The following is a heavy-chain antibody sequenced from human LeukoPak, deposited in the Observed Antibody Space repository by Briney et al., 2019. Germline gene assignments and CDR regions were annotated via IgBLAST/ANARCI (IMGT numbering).Heavy chain of an antibody. CDR3: VRKDGDY. CDR2: IYNSGNT. Sequence: ASKTLSLTCTVSGGSISSYFWSWIRQPAGKGLEWIGRIYNSGNTNYNPSLKSRVTMSLDTSKNQLYLNLRYVTAADTAIYYCVRKDGDYWGQGTLVTVSS. J-gene: IGHJ4*02. CDR1: GGSISSYF. V-gene: IGHV4-4*07.